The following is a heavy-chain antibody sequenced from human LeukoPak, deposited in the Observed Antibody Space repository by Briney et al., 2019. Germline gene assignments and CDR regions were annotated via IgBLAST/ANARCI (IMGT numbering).Heavy chain of an antibody. CDR3: ARGRRYDILTGYGSYYFDY. CDR1: GGSFSGYY. J-gene: IGHJ4*02. CDR2: INHSGST. V-gene: IGHV4-34*01. Sequence: SETLSLTCAVYGGSFSGYYWSWIRQPPGKGLEWIGEINHSGSTNYNPSLKSRVTISVDTSKNQFSLKLSSVTAADTAVYYCARGRRYDILTGYGSYYFDYWGQGTLVTVSS. D-gene: IGHD3-9*01.